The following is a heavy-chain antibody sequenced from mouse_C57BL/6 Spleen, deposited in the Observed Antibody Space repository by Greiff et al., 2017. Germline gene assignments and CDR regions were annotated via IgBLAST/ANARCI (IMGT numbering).Heavy chain of an antibody. CDR2: IYPGGGYT. V-gene: IGHV1-63*01. CDR3: ARSGVGETGFFLDY. D-gene: IGHD4-1*01. CDR1: GYTFTNYW. J-gene: IGHJ2*01. Sequence: QVQLQQSGAELVRPGTSVKMSCKASGYTFTNYWIGWAKQRPGHGLEWIGDIYPGGGYTNYNEKFKGKATLTADKSSSTAYMQFSSLTSEDSAIYYCARSGVGETGFFLDYWGQGTTLTVSS.